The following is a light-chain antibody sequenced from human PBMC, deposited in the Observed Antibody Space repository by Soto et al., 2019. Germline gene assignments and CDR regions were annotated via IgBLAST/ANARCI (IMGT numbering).Light chain of an antibody. CDR2: EGS. V-gene: IGLV2-23*01. J-gene: IGLJ1*01. CDR3: CSYAGSNYYV. Sequence: QSVLTQPASVSGSPGQSITISCTGTSNDVGSYNLVSWCQHHPGKAPKLMIFEGSKWPSGVSNRFSGSKSGNTAYLTISGLQAEDEADFYCCSYAGSNYYVFGTGTKVTVL. CDR1: SNDVGSYNL.